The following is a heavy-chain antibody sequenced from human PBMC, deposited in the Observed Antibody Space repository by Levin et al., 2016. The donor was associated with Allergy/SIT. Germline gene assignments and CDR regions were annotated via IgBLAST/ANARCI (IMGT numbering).Heavy chain of an antibody. J-gene: IGHJ4*02. V-gene: IGHV3-48*01. CDR3: ARDGGRYSGSYWLDY. D-gene: IGHD1-26*01. CDR2: LSSSSSSK. CDR1: GFTFSSYS. Sequence: GGSLRLSCAASGFTFSSYSMNWVRQAPGKGLEWVSYLSSSSSSKFYADSVKGRFTISRDNAKNSLFLQMNSLRADDTAVYYCARDGGRYSGSYWLDYWGQGTLVTVSS.